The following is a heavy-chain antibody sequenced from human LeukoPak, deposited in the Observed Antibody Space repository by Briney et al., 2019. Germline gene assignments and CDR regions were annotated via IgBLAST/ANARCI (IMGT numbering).Heavy chain of an antibody. Sequence: NTAGSLRLSCAASGFTFSSYSMNWVRQAPGKGLEWVSSISSSSSYIYYADSVKGRFTISRDNAKNSLYLQMNSLRAEDMALYYCAKGDVWFGELLADAFDIWGQGTMVTVSS. CDR3: AKGDVWFGELLADAFDI. V-gene: IGHV3-21*04. D-gene: IGHD3-10*01. J-gene: IGHJ3*02. CDR2: ISSSSSYI. CDR1: GFTFSSYS.